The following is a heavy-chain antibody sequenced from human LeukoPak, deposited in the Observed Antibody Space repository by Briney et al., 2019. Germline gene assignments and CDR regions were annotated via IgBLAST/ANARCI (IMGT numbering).Heavy chain of an antibody. CDR1: GYSFANYW. J-gene: IGHJ6*02. CDR2: INPDDSDT. Sequence: GEALKIPCKGSGYSFANYWIAWVRQTPGKGLEWMGLINPDDSDTRDSPSFQGQVTISIDKSTSTAYLQWSSLKASDTAIYYCARRGIEYKYVLDVWGQGTTVSVSS. D-gene: IGHD2/OR15-2a*01. CDR3: ARRGIEYKYVLDV. V-gene: IGHV5-51*01.